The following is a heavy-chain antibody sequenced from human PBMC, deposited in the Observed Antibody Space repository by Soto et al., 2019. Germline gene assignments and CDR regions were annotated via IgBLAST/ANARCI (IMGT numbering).Heavy chain of an antibody. CDR3: ARDLRQDYDYGGGY. CDR2: ISAYNGNT. J-gene: IGHJ4*02. Sequence: ASVKVSCKASGYTFTSYGISWVRQAPGQGLEWMGWISAYNGNTNYAQKLQGRVTMTTDTSTSTAYMELRSLRSEDMAVYYCARDLRQDYDYGGGYWGQGTLVTVSS. D-gene: IGHD3-16*01. CDR1: GYTFTSYG. V-gene: IGHV1-18*03.